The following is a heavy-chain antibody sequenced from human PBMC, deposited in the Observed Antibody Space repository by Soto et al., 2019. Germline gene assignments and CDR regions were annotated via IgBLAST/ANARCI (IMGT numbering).Heavy chain of an antibody. V-gene: IGHV3-21*01. Sequence: EVQLVESGGGLVKPGGSLRLSCAASGFTFSSYSMNWVRQAPGKGLEWVSSISSSSSYIYYADSVKGRFTISRDNAKNSLYLQMNSLRAEDTAVYYCARLGEYGYSKNFDYWGQGTLVTVSS. CDR1: GFTFSSYS. J-gene: IGHJ4*02. CDR2: ISSSSSYI. D-gene: IGHD2-15*01. CDR3: ARLGEYGYSKNFDY.